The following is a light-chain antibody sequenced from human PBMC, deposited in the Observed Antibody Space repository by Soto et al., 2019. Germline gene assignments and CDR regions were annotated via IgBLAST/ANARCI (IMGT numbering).Light chain of an antibody. CDR1: SSDVGGYNY. V-gene: IGLV2-14*01. CDR3: SSYTIISTVV. Sequence: QSALTQPASVSGSPGQSITISCTGTSSDVGGYNYVSWYQQHPGKAPKLMIYEVSNRPSEVSNRFSGSKSGNTASLTISGLQAEDEADYYCSSYTIISTVVFGGGTKLTVL. J-gene: IGLJ2*01. CDR2: EVS.